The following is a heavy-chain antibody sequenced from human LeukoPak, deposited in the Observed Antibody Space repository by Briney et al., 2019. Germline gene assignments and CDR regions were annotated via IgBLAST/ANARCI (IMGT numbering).Heavy chain of an antibody. V-gene: IGHV3-11*01. CDR3: ARDLGDGDYVGHDAFDI. CDR1: GFTFSDYY. J-gene: IGHJ3*02. D-gene: IGHD4-17*01. Sequence: AGGSLRLSCAASGFTFSDYYMSWIRQAPGKGLEWVSYISSSGSTIYYADSVKGRFTISRDNAKNSLCLQMNSLRAEDTAVYYCARDLGDGDYVGHDAFDIWGQGTMVTVSS. CDR2: ISSSGSTI.